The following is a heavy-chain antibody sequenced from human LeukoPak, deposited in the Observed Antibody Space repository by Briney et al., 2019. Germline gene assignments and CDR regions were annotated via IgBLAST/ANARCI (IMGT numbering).Heavy chain of an antibody. D-gene: IGHD4-23*01. CDR2: INHSGST. V-gene: IGHV4-34*01. J-gene: IGHJ4*02. Sequence: SETLSLTCAVYGGSFSGYYWSWIRQPPGKGLEWIGEINHSGSTNYNPSLKSRVTISVDTSKNQFSLKLSSVTAADTAVYYCARGLPGGNHYFDYWGQGTLVTVSS. CDR3: ARGLPGGNHYFDY. CDR1: GGSFSGYY.